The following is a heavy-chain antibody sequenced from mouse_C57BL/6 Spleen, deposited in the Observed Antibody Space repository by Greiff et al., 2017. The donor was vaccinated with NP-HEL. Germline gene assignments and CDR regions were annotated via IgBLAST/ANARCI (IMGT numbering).Heavy chain of an antibody. Sequence: EVKVEESGEGLVKPGGSLKLSCAASGFTFSSYAMSWVRQTPEKRLEWVAYISSGGDYIYYADTVKGRFTISRDNARNTLYLQMSSLKSEDTAMYYCTREGTGTFDYWGQGTTLTVSS. CDR3: TREGTGTFDY. CDR1: GFTFSSYA. J-gene: IGHJ2*01. CDR2: ISSGGDYI. D-gene: IGHD4-1*01. V-gene: IGHV5-9-1*02.